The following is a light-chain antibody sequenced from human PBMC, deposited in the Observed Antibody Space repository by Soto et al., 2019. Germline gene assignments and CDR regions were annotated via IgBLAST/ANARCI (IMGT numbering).Light chain of an antibody. J-gene: IGKJ2*01. V-gene: IGKV1-5*03. Sequence: DIQMTQSPSTLSASVGDRVTITCRASQSISSWLAWYQQKPGKAPKLLIYKASSLESGVTSRFSGSGSGTEFTLTISSLLPDDFATYYCQHYNDFPYTFGQGTKLEIK. CDR2: KAS. CDR1: QSISSW. CDR3: QHYNDFPYT.